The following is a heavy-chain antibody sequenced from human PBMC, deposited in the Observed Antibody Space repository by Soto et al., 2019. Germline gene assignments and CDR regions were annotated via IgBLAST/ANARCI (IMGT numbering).Heavy chain of an antibody. J-gene: IGHJ6*02. CDR1: GGTFSSYA. Sequence: QVQLVQSGAEVKKPGSSVKVSCKASGGTFSSYAISWVRQAPGQGLEWMGGIIPIFGTANYAQKFQGRVTITADESTSTAYMKLSSLRSEDTAVYYCARDIIVAKSPGNYYYYYGIDVWGQGTTVSVSS. CDR2: IIPIFGTA. CDR3: ARDIIVAKSPGNYYYYYGIDV. V-gene: IGHV1-69*01. D-gene: IGHD5-12*01.